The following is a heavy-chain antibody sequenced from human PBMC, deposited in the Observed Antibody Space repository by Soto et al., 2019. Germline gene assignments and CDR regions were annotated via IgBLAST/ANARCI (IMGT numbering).Heavy chain of an antibody. CDR1: GGSISSYY. CDR2: ISYSGST. CDR3: ARIQGRRFLEWLSAYYFDY. J-gene: IGHJ4*02. Sequence: SETLSLTCTVSGGSISSYYWSWIRQSPGKGLDWIAYISYSGSTNYNPSLKSRVTISVDTSKNQFSLKLSSVTAADTAVYYCARIQGRRFLEWLSAYYFDYRGQGTLVTVSS. V-gene: IGHV4-59*01. D-gene: IGHD3-3*01.